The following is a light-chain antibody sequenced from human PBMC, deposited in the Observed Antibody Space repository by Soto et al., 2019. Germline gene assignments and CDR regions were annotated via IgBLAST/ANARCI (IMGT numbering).Light chain of an antibody. CDR3: QQYGSYPQT. CDR1: QSVSNNY. Sequence: EIVLTQSPGTLSLSPGERATLSCRASQSVSNNYLAWYQRKPGQAPRLLIYGASSRATGIPGRFSGSGSGTDFTLTITRLEPEDFAVYYCQQYGSYPQTFGQGTKVEIK. CDR2: GAS. J-gene: IGKJ1*01. V-gene: IGKV3-20*01.